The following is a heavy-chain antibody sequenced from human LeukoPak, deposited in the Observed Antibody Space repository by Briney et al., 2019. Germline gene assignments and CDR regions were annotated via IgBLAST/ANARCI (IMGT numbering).Heavy chain of an antibody. CDR1: GGSTSSHN. J-gene: IGHJ5*02. CDR2: IYYSVSA. CDR3: ARADRYYYDSSGYYGPRWFDP. Sequence: SETLSLTCTVSGGSTSSHNWSWIWQPPGRGLWWGGYIYYSVSANYNPYLKSRVTISVDTSQHQFSLKLSSVPAADTAVYYCARADRYYYDSSGYYGPRWFDPWGQGTLVTVSS. D-gene: IGHD3-22*01. V-gene: IGHV4-59*11.